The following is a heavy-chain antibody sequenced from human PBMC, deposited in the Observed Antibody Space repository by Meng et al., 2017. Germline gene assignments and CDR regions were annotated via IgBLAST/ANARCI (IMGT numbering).Heavy chain of an antibody. CDR3: ASPYSSKDF. V-gene: IGHV3-23*01. D-gene: IGHD6-13*01. Sequence: GESLKISCPASGFTFSRYAMSWVRQAPGKGLEWVSAISGSGGSTYDAGSVKGRFTISRDNSKNTLYPQMNSLRAEDTAVYFCASPYSSKDFWGQGTTVTVSS. J-gene: IGHJ6*02. CDR1: GFTFSRYA. CDR2: ISGSGGST.